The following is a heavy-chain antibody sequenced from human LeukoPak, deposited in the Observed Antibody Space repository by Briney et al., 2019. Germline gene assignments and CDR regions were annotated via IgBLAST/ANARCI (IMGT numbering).Heavy chain of an antibody. CDR2: INHSGST. D-gene: IGHD4-23*01. CDR3: AGGPYGGNSFWYFDL. Sequence: SETLSLTCAVYGGSFSGYYWSWIRQPPGKGLEWLGEINHSGSTNYNPSLKSRVTISVDTSKNQFSLKLSSVTAADTAVYYCAGGPYGGNSFWYFDLWGRGTLVTVSS. J-gene: IGHJ2*01. CDR1: GGSFSGYY. V-gene: IGHV4-34*01.